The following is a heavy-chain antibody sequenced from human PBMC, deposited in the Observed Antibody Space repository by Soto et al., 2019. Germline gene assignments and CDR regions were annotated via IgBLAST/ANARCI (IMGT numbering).Heavy chain of an antibody. CDR1: VGSINHYY. CDR3: ARRWVSGFDY. CDR2: IYYSWTTT. J-gene: IGHJ4*02. D-gene: IGHD3-10*01. Sequence: SETLSLTCTVSVGSINHYYWTWLRQPPGKVLYWIGYIYYSWTTTIYNPSLKSRVNISVDTSRTHFSLKLCSVTAADTAGYDCARRWVSGFDYWGQGTLVTDS. V-gene: IGHV4-59*08.